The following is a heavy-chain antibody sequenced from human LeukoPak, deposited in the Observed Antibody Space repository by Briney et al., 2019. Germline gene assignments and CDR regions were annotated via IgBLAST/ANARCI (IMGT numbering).Heavy chain of an antibody. D-gene: IGHD6-19*01. CDR3: ARERVTGTSYYYYYGMDV. J-gene: IGHJ6*02. CDR2: ITSSGSTI. CDR1: GFTFSTYE. V-gene: IGHV3-48*03. Sequence: PGGSLRLSCAASGFTFSTYEMIWVRQTPGKGLEWVSYITSSGSTIYYADSVKGRFTISRDNSKNTLYLQMNSLKAEDTAVYYCARERVTGTSYYYYYGMDVWGQGTTVTVSS.